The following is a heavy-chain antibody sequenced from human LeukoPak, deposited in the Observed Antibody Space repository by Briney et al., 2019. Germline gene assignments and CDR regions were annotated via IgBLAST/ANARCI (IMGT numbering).Heavy chain of an antibody. V-gene: IGHV1-8*01. CDR2: LNPNSRNT. D-gene: IGHD4-17*01. J-gene: IGHJ4*02. Sequence: WMGCLNPNSRNTGYAQKFQRRVTMTRNTSISTAYMELSSLRSEDTAVYYCASGAGDHDYWGLGTLVTVSS. CDR3: ASGAGDHDY.